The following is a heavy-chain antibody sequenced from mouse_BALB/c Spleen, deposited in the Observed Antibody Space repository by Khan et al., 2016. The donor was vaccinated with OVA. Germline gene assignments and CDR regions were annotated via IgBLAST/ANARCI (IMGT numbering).Heavy chain of an antibody. CDR1: GFTFNTYA. CDR3: VSRSWFAY. CDR2: IRSKSNNYAT. V-gene: IGHV10-1*02. J-gene: IGHJ3*01. Sequence: VQLVESGGGLVQPKGSLKLSCAASGFTFNTYAMTWVRQAPGKGLEWVARIRSKSNNYATYYADSVKDRITISRDDSQSMLYLQMNNLKTEDTAMYYCVSRSWFAYWGQGTLVTVSA.